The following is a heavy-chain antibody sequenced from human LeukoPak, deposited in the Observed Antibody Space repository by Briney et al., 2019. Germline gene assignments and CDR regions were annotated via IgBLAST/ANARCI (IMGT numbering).Heavy chain of an antibody. CDR1: GYTFTGYY. J-gene: IGHJ3*02. V-gene: IGHV1-2*02. D-gene: IGHD3-16*02. CDR3: ARPRELGWLSSLGDAFDI. CDR2: INPNSGGT. Sequence: ASVKVSCKASGYTFTGYYIHWVRQAPGQGLELMGWINPNSGGTNYAQKFQGRVTMNRDTSISTAYMELSRLRSDDTAVYYCARPRELGWLSSLGDAFDIWGQGTMVSVSS.